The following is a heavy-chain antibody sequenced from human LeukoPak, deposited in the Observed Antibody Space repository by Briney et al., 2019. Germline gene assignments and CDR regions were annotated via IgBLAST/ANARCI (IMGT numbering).Heavy chain of an antibody. D-gene: IGHD4-17*01. V-gene: IGHV1-2*02. CDR2: INPNSGGT. CDR3: AKNYGDYTIEYFQH. CDR1: GYTFTGYY. Sequence: ASVKVSCKSSGYTFTGYYMHWVRQAHGQGLEWMGWINPNSGGTNYAQKFQGRVTMTRETSISTAYMELSRLRSDDTAVYYCAKNYGDYTIEYFQHWGQGTLVTVSS. J-gene: IGHJ1*01.